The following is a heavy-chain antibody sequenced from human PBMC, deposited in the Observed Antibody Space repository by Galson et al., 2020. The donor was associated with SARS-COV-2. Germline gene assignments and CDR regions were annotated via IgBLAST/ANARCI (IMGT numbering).Heavy chain of an antibody. CDR3: ARAVRGENSDY. V-gene: IGHV4-39*07. CDR1: GGSISSSDYY. D-gene: IGHD3-10*01. J-gene: IGHJ4*02. Sequence: SETLSLTCTVSGGSISSSDYYWGWIRQPPGKGLEWIGSIYYSGSTYYNPSLKNRVTILGHTSKNQISLRLSSVTAADTAVYYCARAVRGENSDYWCQGTLVAVSS. CDR2: IYYSGST.